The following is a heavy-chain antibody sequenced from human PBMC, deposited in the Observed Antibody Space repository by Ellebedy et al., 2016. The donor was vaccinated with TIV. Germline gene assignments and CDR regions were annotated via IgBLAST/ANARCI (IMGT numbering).Heavy chain of an antibody. V-gene: IGHV3-66*01. Sequence: GESLKISCTASGFNVSTFFMNWVRQAPGRGLEWVSVINPVGGTNYSDTVEGRFTVSRDTSTNTLYLQMNSLRGEDTAVYYCARDPGGGGAYSDNWFDPWGQGTLVTVSS. CDR1: GFNVSTFF. CDR3: ARDPGGGGAYSDNWFDP. CDR2: INPVGGT. J-gene: IGHJ5*02. D-gene: IGHD4-11*01.